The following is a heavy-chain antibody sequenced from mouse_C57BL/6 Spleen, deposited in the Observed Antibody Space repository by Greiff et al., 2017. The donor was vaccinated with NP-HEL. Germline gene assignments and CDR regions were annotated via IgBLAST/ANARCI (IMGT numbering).Heavy chain of an antibody. CDR1: GFTFSDYY. D-gene: IGHD3-2*02. CDR2: INYDGSST. CDR3: AREGAAQAFDY. V-gene: IGHV5-16*01. Sequence: EVMLVESEGGLVQPGSSMKLSCTASGFTFSDYYMAWVRQVPEKGLEWVANINYDGSSTYYLDSLKSRFIISRDNAKNILYLQMSSLKSEDTATYYCAREGAAQAFDYWGQGTTLTVSS. J-gene: IGHJ2*01.